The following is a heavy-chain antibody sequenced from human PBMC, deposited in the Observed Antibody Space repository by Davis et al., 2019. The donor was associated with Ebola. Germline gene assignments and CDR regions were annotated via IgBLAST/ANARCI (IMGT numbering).Heavy chain of an antibody. V-gene: IGHV4-34*01. CDR2: IYYSGST. J-gene: IGHJ5*02. Sequence: SETLSLTCAVYGGSFSGYYWSWIRQPPGKGLEWIGSIYYSGSTYYNPSLKSRVTISVDTSKNQFSLKLSSVTAADTAVYYCASYTIFGVRWFDPWGQGTLVTVSS. CDR1: GGSFSGYY. CDR3: ASYTIFGVRWFDP. D-gene: IGHD3-3*01.